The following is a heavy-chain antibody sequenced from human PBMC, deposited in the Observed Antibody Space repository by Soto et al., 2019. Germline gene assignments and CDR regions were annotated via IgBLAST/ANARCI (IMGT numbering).Heavy chain of an antibody. V-gene: IGHV3-30-3*01. Sequence: GGSLRLSCSASGLSFRTYGMHWVRQAPGKGLEWVAFISDDGSDKYYADSVKGRFTISRDNSENTLYLQMNSLRVEDTAVYYCGRVLFGYVDPIDSWGQGTLVTVSS. CDR3: GRVLFGYVDPIDS. CDR2: ISDDGSDK. J-gene: IGHJ4*02. D-gene: IGHD5-12*01. CDR1: GLSFRTYG.